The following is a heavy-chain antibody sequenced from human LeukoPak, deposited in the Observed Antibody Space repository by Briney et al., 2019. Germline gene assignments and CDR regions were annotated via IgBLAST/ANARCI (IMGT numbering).Heavy chain of an antibody. J-gene: IGHJ4*02. CDR2: IKEDGSEK. CDR1: GFTFSSYG. CDR3: ARVSIAAPGSDY. V-gene: IGHV3-7*01. D-gene: IGHD6-13*01. Sequence: PGGSLRLSCAASGFTFSSYGMHWVRQAPGKGLEWVANIKEDGSEKYYVDAVKGRFTISRDNAKNSVYLQMNSLRAEDTSVYYCARVSIAAPGSDYWGQGTLVTVSS.